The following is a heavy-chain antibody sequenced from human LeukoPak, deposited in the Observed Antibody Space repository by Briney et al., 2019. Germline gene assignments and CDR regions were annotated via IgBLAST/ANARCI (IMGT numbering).Heavy chain of an antibody. V-gene: IGHV3-23*01. Sequence: GGSLRLSCAASGFTFSSYAMSWVRQAPGKWLEWVSAISGSGGSTYYADSVKGRFTISRDNSKNTLYLQMNSLRAEDTAVYYCAKAPINYGSGSYSDYWGQGTLVTVSS. D-gene: IGHD3-10*01. J-gene: IGHJ4*02. CDR2: ISGSGGST. CDR1: GFTFSSYA. CDR3: AKAPINYGSGSYSDY.